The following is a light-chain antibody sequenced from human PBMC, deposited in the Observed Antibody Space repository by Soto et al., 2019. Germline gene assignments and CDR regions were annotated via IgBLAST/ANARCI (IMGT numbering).Light chain of an antibody. CDR2: DAS. J-gene: IGKJ4*01. CDR1: LSVSTF. CDR3: QQRSNWPLT. V-gene: IGKV3-11*01. Sequence: EIVLTQSPATLSLSPGESATLSCRASLSVSTFLAWYQQKPGQAPRLLISDASNRATGIPPKFSGSGSGTDFTLTISSLEPEDSAVYSCQQRSNWPLTFGAGTKLEIK.